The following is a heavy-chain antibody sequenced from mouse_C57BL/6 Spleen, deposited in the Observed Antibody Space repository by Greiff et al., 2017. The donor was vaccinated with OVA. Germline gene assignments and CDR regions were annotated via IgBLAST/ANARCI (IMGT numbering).Heavy chain of an antibody. CDR3: ARERMEGDFDY. CDR1: GYTFTDYN. Sequence: VQLKQSGPELVKPGASVKMSCKASGYTFTDYNMHWVKQSHGKSLEWIGYINPNNGGTSYNQKFKGKATLTVNKSSSTAYMELRSLTSEDAAVYYCARERMEGDFDYWGQGTTLTVSS. D-gene: IGHD2-3*01. V-gene: IGHV1-22*01. J-gene: IGHJ2*01. CDR2: INPNNGGT.